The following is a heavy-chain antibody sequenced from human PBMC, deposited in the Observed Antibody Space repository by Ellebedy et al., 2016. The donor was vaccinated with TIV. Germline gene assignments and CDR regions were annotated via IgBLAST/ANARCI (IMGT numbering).Heavy chain of an antibody. CDR2: ISGSGSNT. V-gene: IGHV3-23*01. D-gene: IGHD1-26*01. J-gene: IGHJ3*01. CDR1: GLTFSSYA. Sequence: GESLKISFAASGLTFSSYAMSWVRQSPGQGLEWVSSISGSGSNTYYADSVKGRFTISRDNSRNTLYLQMNSLSVEDAAMYDCAKDTDLTVGATTGAFDVWGRGTMVTVSS. CDR3: AKDTDLTVGATTGAFDV.